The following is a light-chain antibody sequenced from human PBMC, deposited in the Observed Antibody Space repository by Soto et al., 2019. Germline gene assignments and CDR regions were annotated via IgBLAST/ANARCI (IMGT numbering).Light chain of an antibody. CDR1: RSDVGSYDL. J-gene: IGLJ3*02. V-gene: IGLV2-23*02. Sequence: QSALTQPASVSGSPGQSITFSCIGSRSDVGSYDLVSWYQQHPGRAPKVLIYEVSKRPSGVSNRFSGSKSGNRASLTISGLQAVDEADYYCCSYSEIGNHLVFGGGTKLTVL. CDR3: CSYSEIGNHLV. CDR2: EVS.